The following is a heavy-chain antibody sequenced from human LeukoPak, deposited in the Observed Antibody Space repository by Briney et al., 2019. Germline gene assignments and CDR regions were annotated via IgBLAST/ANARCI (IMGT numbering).Heavy chain of an antibody. CDR1: GGSISSYY. CDR3: ARVLKRRIVGANYYGMDV. J-gene: IGHJ6*02. V-gene: IGHV4-59*01. CDR2: IYYKGCK. D-gene: IGHD1-26*01. Sequence: PSGAVSLTCTVSGGSISSYYWSWIRQPAGKGLEWIGYIYYKGCKNYNPSLKSRVTISVDTSKNQFSLKLSSVTAADTAVYYCARVLKRRIVGANYYGMDVWGQGTTVTV.